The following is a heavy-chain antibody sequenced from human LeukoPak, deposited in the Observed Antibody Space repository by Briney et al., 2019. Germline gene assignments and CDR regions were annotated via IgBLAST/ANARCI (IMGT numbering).Heavy chain of an antibody. D-gene: IGHD6-19*01. Sequence: SETLSLTCTVSGGSINSYSWSWIRQPPGKGLEWIGYIFDTGNTNYSPSLRSRVTISVDTSKNRFSLRLSSVTAADTAVYYCARDGGVYSSGWYWGQGTLVTVSS. CDR3: ARDGGVYSSGWY. J-gene: IGHJ4*02. V-gene: IGHV4-59*01. CDR1: GGSINSYS. CDR2: IFDTGNT.